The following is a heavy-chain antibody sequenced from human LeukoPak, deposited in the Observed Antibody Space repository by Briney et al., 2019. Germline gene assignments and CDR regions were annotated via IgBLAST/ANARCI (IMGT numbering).Heavy chain of an antibody. J-gene: IGHJ4*02. CDR2: ISYDGSNK. CDR3: AKVLSSSWFFDY. Sequence: GGSLRLSCAASGFTFSSYGMHWGRQAPGKGLEWVAVISYDGSNKYYADSVKGRFTISGDNSKNTLYLQMNSLRAEDTAVYYCAKVLSSSWFFDYWGQGTLVTVSS. D-gene: IGHD6-13*01. CDR1: GFTFSSYG. V-gene: IGHV3-30*18.